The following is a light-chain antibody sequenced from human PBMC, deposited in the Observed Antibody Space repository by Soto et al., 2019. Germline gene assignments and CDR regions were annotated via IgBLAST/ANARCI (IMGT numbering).Light chain of an antibody. V-gene: IGKV1-9*01. Sequence: DIQLTQSPSFLSASVGDTVTITCRASQGMSTYLAWYQQKPGKVPKLLIRSASTLQSGVPPRFSGGGSGTEFTLTISTLQPDDSCIYYCQQLNGYQLAFGGGNNVEIK. CDR1: QGMSTY. J-gene: IGKJ4*01. CDR3: QQLNGYQLA. CDR2: SAS.